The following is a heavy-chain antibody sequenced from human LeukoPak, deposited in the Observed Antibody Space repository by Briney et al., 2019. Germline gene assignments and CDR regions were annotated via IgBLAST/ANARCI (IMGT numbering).Heavy chain of an antibody. Sequence: PSETLSLTCAVYGGSFSGYYWSWLRQPPGKGLEWIGEINHSGSTNYNPSLKSRVTISVDTSKNQFSLKLSSVTAADTAVYYCARDPYSSGWYYYYGMDVWGQGTTVTVSS. CDR3: ARDPYSSGWYYYYGMDV. D-gene: IGHD6-19*01. CDR2: INHSGST. CDR1: GGSFSGYY. V-gene: IGHV4-34*01. J-gene: IGHJ6*02.